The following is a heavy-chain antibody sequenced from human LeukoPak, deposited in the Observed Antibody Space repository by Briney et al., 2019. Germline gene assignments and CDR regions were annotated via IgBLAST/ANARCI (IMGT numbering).Heavy chain of an antibody. CDR3: SKDFTDYYCSLPESDY. J-gene: IGHJ4*02. D-gene: IGHD3-10*01. CDR2: ISWNSGSI. Sequence: AGGSLRLSCAASGFTFDDYAMHWVRHAPGKGLEWVSGISWNSGSIGYADSVKGRFTISRDNAKNSLYLQMNSLRAEDTALYYCSKDFTDYYCSLPESDYWGQGTLVTVSS. CDR1: GFTFDDYA. V-gene: IGHV3-9*01.